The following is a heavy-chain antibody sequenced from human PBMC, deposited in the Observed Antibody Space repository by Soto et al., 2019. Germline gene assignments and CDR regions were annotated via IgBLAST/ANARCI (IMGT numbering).Heavy chain of an antibody. Sequence: SETLSLTCTVSGGSVSSGSYYWSWIRQPPGKGLEWIGYIYYSGSTNYNPSLKSRVTISVDTSKNQFSLKLSSVTAADTAVYYCAGLTVFGVVIIPGDYYYGMDVWGQGTTVTVS. CDR2: IYYSGST. CDR1: GGSVSSGSYY. J-gene: IGHJ6*02. D-gene: IGHD3-3*01. CDR3: AGLTVFGVVIIPGDYYYGMDV. V-gene: IGHV4-61*01.